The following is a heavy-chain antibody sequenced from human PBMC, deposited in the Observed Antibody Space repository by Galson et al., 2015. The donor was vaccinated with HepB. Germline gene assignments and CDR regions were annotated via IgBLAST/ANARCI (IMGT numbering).Heavy chain of an antibody. Sequence: SLRLSCAASGFTFSSYSMNWVRQAPGKGLEWVSYISSSSSTIYYADSVKGRFTISRDNAKNSLYLQMNSLRDEDTAVYYCARGRYCSSTSCLYFDYWGQGTLVTVSS. CDR3: ARGRYCSSTSCLYFDY. D-gene: IGHD2-2*01. CDR1: GFTFSSYS. J-gene: IGHJ4*02. V-gene: IGHV3-48*02. CDR2: ISSSSSTI.